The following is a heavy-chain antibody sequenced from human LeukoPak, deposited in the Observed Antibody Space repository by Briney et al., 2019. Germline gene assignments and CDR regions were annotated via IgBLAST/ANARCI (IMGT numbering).Heavy chain of an antibody. CDR2: IYYCGST. CDR3: ARGQDYYDSSGYYYFDY. D-gene: IGHD3-22*01. V-gene: IGHV4-31*03. J-gene: IGHJ4*02. CDR1: GGSISSGGYY. Sequence: SETLSLTCTVSGGSISSGGYYWSWIRQHPGKGLEWIGYIYYCGSTYYNPSLKSRVTISVDTSKNQFSLKLSSVTAADTAVYYCARGQDYYDSSGYYYFDYWGQGTLVTVSS.